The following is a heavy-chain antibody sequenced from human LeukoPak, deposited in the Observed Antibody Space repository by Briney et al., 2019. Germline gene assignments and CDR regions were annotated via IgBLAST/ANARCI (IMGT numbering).Heavy chain of an antibody. J-gene: IGHJ5*02. Sequence: PGGSLRLSCAASGFTFSSYSINWVRQAPGKGLQWVSSISSSSRYMYYADSLKGRFTISRDNAKNSLYLQMNSLRAEDTAVYYCARNNWFGEFENWFDPWGQGTLVTVSS. V-gene: IGHV3-21*01. CDR1: GFTFSSYS. CDR2: ISSSSRYM. D-gene: IGHD3-10*01. CDR3: ARNNWFGEFENWFDP.